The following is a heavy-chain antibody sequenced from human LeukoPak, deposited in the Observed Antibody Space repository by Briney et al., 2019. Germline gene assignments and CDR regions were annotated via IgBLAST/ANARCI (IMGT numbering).Heavy chain of an antibody. CDR1: GFTFDDYG. D-gene: IGHD6-19*01. Sequence: PGGSLRLSWAASGFTFDDYGMSWVRQAARKWLEWVSGVDWSGGRTAYADSVKGRSTISRDNAKNSLSLQVSSLRAEDTALYYCARSGYSSGWYRGPFDYWGQGTLVTVSS. J-gene: IGHJ4*02. CDR2: VDWSGGRT. V-gene: IGHV3-20*04. CDR3: ARSGYSSGWYRGPFDY.